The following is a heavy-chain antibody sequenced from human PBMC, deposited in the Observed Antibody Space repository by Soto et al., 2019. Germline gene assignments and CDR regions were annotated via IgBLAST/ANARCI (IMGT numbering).Heavy chain of an antibody. CDR3: ATMVGDNDY. CDR1: RASIYTYS. J-gene: IGHJ4*02. D-gene: IGHD1-26*01. V-gene: IGHV4-4*07. Sequence: SETLSLTCTVSRASIYTYSWTWIRQPAGKGLQWIGHIYSSGSANYSPSLKSRVSMSVDSSKNQISLKLSSVTAADTAVYYCATMVGDNDYWGQGTLVTVSS. CDR2: IYSSGSA.